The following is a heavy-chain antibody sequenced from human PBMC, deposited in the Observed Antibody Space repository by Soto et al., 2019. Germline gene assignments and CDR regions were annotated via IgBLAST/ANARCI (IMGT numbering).Heavy chain of an antibody. D-gene: IGHD2-2*01. J-gene: IGHJ3*02. CDR3: AHLEGVVPAAMGSPDAFDI. CDR1: GFTFSSYS. Sequence: GGSLRLSCAASGFTFSSYSMNWVRQAPGKGLEWVSSISSSSSYIYYADSVKGRFTISRDNAKNSLYLQMNSLRAEDTAVYYCAHLEGVVPAAMGSPDAFDIWGQGTMVTVSS. V-gene: IGHV3-21*01. CDR2: ISSSSSYI.